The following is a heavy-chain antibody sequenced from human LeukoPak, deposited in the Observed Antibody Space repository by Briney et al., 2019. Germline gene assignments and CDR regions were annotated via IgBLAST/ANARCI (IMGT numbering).Heavy chain of an antibody. CDR3: AAEAAYYYDSRDAFDV. Sequence: SVKVSCKASGFTFTSSAVQWVGQARGQRLEWIGWIVVGSGITNYAQKFQERVTITRDMSTSLVYMELSSLRSEDTAVYYCAAEAAYYYDSRDAFDVWGQGTMVTVSS. V-gene: IGHV1-58*01. D-gene: IGHD3-22*01. CDR1: GFTFTSSA. CDR2: IVVGSGIT. J-gene: IGHJ3*01.